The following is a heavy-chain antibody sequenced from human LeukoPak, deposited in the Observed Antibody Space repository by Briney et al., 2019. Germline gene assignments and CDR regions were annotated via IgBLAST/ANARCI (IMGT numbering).Heavy chain of an antibody. CDR2: INPNSGGT. CDR1: GYTFTGYY. D-gene: IGHD2-2*02. Sequence: ASVKVSCKASGYTFTGYYMHRVRQAPGQGLEWMGWINPNSGGTNYAQKFQGRVTMTRDTSISTAYMELSRLRSDDTAVCYCARRCSSTSCYRRLDAFDIWGQGTMVTVSS. CDR3: ARRCSSTSCYRRLDAFDI. V-gene: IGHV1-2*02. J-gene: IGHJ3*02.